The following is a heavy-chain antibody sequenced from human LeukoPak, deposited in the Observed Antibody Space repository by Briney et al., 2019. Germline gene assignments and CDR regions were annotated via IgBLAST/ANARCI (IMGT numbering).Heavy chain of an antibody. CDR3: ARALSSGWFDYYYYGMDV. D-gene: IGHD6-19*01. CDR1: GFTFSSYA. CDR2: ISYDGSNK. Sequence: GGSLRLSCAASGFTFSSYAMHWVRQAPGKGLEWVAVISYDGSNKYYADSVKGRFTISRDNSKNTLYLQMNSLRAEDTAVYYCARALSSGWFDYYYYGMDVWGQGTTVTVSS. V-gene: IGHV3-30*04. J-gene: IGHJ6*02.